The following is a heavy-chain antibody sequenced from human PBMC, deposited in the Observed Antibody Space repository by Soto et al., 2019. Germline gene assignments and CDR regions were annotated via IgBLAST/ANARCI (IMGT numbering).Heavy chain of an antibody. CDR3: AMTDGAGPLGPFNL. J-gene: IGHJ2*01. D-gene: IGHD1-26*01. CDR2: INDRPNYV. Sequence: QVQLVESGGGLIKHGGSLSRSCTASGFRFSDSYLTWHRQAPGTGLEGLSYINDRPNYVQDGDSVRGRFTVSRDNAKNTLLLQINSLRVEDTAVSYWAMTDGAGPLGPFNLWGRGTLVTVSS. CDR1: GFRFSDSY. V-gene: IGHV3-11*01.